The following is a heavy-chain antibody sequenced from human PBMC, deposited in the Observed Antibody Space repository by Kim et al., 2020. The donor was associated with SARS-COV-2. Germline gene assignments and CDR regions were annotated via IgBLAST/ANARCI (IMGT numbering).Heavy chain of an antibody. CDR3: ARLQLPSPDWRVVNSFDP. D-gene: IGHD3-9*01. J-gene: IGHJ5*02. V-gene: IGHV4-59*08. CDR2: IFLRGAT. Sequence: SETLSLTCSVSGDSISGFYWNWVRQPPGKGLEWIGHIFLRGATVYNPSLDSRVTMSLDTSRNQVFLRLTSVTAADTAVYYCARLQLPSPDWRVVNSFDP. CDR1: GDSISGFY.